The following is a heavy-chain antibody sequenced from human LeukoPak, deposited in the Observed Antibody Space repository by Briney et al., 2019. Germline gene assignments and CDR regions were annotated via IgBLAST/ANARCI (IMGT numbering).Heavy chain of an antibody. D-gene: IGHD3-9*01. CDR2: ISSSSSYT. Sequence: GGSLRLSCAASGFTFSDYYMSWIRQAPGKGLEWVPYISSSSSYTNYADSVKGRFTISRDNAKNSLYLQMNSLRAEDTAVYYCARAGYDILTGTLGYWGQGTLVTVSS. V-gene: IGHV3-11*06. J-gene: IGHJ4*02. CDR3: ARAGYDILTGTLGY. CDR1: GFTFSDYY.